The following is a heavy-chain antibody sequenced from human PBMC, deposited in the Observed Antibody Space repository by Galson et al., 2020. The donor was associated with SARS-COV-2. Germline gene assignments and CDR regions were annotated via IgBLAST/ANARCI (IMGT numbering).Heavy chain of an antibody. CDR3: AKEPVYDGAGNYERYMDV. J-gene: IGHJ6*04. V-gene: IGHV3-23*01. CDR1: GFNFGNSA. Sequence: GGSLRLSCVVSGFNFGNSAMSWVRQSPGKGLEWVSGISGSGGRTHFAESVKGRFSISRDNSKNTLYLEMKSLRVEDTAKYFCAKEPVYDGAGNYERYMDVWGRGTTVTVSS. CDR2: ISGSGGRT. D-gene: IGHD3-10*01.